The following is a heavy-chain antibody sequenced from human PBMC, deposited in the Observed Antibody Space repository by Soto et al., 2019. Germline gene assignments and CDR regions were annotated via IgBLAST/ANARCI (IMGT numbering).Heavy chain of an antibody. CDR1: GDSVSSNSAA. CDR3: ARWIKDSSSWDYYYYGMDV. CDR2: TYYRSKWYN. V-gene: IGHV6-1*01. Sequence: SQTLSLPCAISGDSVSSNSAAWNWIRQSPSRGLEWLGRTYYRSKWYNDYAVSVKSRITINPDTSKNQFSLQLNSVTPEDTAVYYCARWIKDSSSWDYYYYGMDVWGQGTTVTVSS. D-gene: IGHD6-13*01. J-gene: IGHJ6*02.